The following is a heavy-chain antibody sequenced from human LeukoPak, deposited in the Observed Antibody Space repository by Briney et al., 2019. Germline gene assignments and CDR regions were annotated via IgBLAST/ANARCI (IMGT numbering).Heavy chain of an antibody. D-gene: IGHD3-16*01. CDR3: ARVLHQAYGYFQY. CDR1: GYTFTGYY. CDR2: ISPNSGGT. J-gene: IGHJ1*01. V-gene: IGHV1-2*02. Sequence: GASVKVSCKASGYTFTGYYMHWMRQAPGQGLEWMGWISPNSGGTNYAQKFQGRVTMTRDTSISTAYMELSRLRSDDTAVYYCARVLHQAYGYFQYWGQGILVTVSA.